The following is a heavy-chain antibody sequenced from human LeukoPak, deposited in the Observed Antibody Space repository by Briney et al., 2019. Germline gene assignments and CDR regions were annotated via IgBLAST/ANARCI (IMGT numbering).Heavy chain of an antibody. CDR2: ISGSGGST. Sequence: GGSLRLSCAASGFTFSSYAMSWVRQAPGKGLEWVSAISGSGGSTYYADSVKGRFTISRDNSKNTVYLQMNSLRAEDTAVYYCAKNHHNTDSYSDYWGQGTLVTVSS. CDR1: GFTFSSYA. D-gene: IGHD1-1*01. J-gene: IGHJ4*02. CDR3: AKNHHNTDSYSDY. V-gene: IGHV3-23*01.